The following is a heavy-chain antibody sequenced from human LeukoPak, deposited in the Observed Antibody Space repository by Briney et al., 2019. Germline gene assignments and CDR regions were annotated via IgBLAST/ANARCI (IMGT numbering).Heavy chain of an antibody. V-gene: IGHV3-23*01. CDR3: AKVLGSSWYPLFDP. CDR1: GFTFSSYA. D-gene: IGHD6-13*01. Sequence: GGSLRLSRAASGFTFSSYAMSWVRPAPGKGLEWVSAISGSGGSTYYADSVKGRFTISRDNSKNTLYLQMNSLRAEDTAVYYCAKVLGSSWYPLFDPWGQGTLVTVSS. J-gene: IGHJ5*02. CDR2: ISGSGGST.